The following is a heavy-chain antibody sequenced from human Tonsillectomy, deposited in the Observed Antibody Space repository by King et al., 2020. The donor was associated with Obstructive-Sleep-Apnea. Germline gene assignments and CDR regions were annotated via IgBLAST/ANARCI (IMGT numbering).Heavy chain of an antibody. J-gene: IGHJ4*02. V-gene: IGHV3-7*01. CDR1: GFPLRNYW. CDR3: AREGISDCGDDCPVDY. Sequence: VQLVESGGGLVQPGGSLRLSCAASGFPLRNYWMSWVRQAPGKGLEWVANIKEDGSEKYYGDSVKGRFTISRDNAKNSLFLQMNSLRAEDTAVYYCAREGISDCGDDCPVDYWGQGSQVTVSS. CDR2: IKEDGSEK. D-gene: IGHD2-21*02.